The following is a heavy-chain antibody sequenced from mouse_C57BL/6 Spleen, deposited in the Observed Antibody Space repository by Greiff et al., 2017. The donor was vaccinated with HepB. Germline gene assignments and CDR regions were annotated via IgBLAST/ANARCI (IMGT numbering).Heavy chain of an antibody. D-gene: IGHD1-1*01. CDR2: ISYDGSN. J-gene: IGHJ3*01. Sequence: EVKFEESGPGLVKPSQSLSLTCSVTGYSITSGYYWNWIRQFPGNKLEWMGYISYDGSNNYNPSLKNRISITRDTSKNQFFLKLNSVTTEDTATYYCASYYYGSSPFAYWGQGTLVTVSA. V-gene: IGHV3-6*01. CDR3: ASYYYGSSPFAY. CDR1: GYSITSGYY.